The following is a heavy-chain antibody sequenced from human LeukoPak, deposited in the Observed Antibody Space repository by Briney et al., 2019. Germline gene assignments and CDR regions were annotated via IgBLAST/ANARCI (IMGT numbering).Heavy chain of an antibody. V-gene: IGHV3-23*01. CDR3: ARDDCSSTSCYADY. D-gene: IGHD2-2*01. CDR2: ISGSGGST. J-gene: IGHJ4*02. Sequence: GGSLRLSCAASGFTFSSYAMSWVRQAPGKGLEWVSAISGSGGSTYYADSVKGRFTISRDNSKNTLYLQMNSLRAEDTAVYYCARDDCSSTSCYADYWGQGTLVTVSS. CDR1: GFTFSSYA.